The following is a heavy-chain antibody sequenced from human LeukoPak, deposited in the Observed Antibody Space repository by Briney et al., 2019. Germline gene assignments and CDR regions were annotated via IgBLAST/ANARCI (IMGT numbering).Heavy chain of an antibody. D-gene: IGHD6-13*01. J-gene: IGHJ4*02. CDR2: IIPIFGTA. Sequence: SVKVSCKASAGTFSSYAISWVRQAPGQGLEWMGGIIPIFGTANYAQKFQGRVTITADESTSTAYMELSSLRSEDTAVYYCAREIGIAAAGNVHFDYWGQGTLVTVSS. CDR1: AGTFSSYA. V-gene: IGHV1-69*13. CDR3: AREIGIAAAGNVHFDY.